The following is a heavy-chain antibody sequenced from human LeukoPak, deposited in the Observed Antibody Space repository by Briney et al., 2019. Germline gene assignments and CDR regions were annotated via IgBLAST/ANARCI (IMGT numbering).Heavy chain of an antibody. V-gene: IGHV1-8*01. Sequence: ASVKVSCKASGYTFTSYDINWVRQASGQGLEWMGWMNPNSGNTGSAQKFQGWVTMTRDTSISTAYMELSRLRSDDTAVYYCARVGVYYYDSSGYYYFDYWGQGTLVTVSS. CDR1: GYTFTSYD. D-gene: IGHD3-22*01. CDR2: MNPNSGNT. J-gene: IGHJ4*02. CDR3: ARVGVYYYDSSGYYYFDY.